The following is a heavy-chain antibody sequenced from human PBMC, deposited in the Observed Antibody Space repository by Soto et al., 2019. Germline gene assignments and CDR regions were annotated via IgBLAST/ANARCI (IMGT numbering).Heavy chain of an antibody. D-gene: IGHD5-18*01. V-gene: IGHV4-39*01. CDR3: ARPSAMATTMGNFDY. CDR2: IYYSGST. Sequence: PSETLSLTCTVSGGSISSSSYYWGWIRQPPGKGLEWIGSIYYSGSTYYNPSLKSRVTISVDTSKNQFSLKLSSVTAADTAVYYCARPSAMATTMGNFDYWGQGTLVTVSS. J-gene: IGHJ4*02. CDR1: GGSISSSSYY.